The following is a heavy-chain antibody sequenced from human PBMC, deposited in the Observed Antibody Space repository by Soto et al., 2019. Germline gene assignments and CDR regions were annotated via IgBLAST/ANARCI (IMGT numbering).Heavy chain of an antibody. CDR3: AREGGALALRWFDP. CDR1: GGSFSGYY. Sequence: QVQLQQWGAGLLKPSETLSLTCAVYGGSFSGYYWSWIRQPPGKGLEWIGEINHSGSTNYNPSLNIRVTISVDTSNNQFSLKLSSVTAADTAVYYCAREGGALALRWFDPWGQGTLVTVAS. CDR2: INHSGST. D-gene: IGHD1-26*01. J-gene: IGHJ5*02. V-gene: IGHV4-34*01.